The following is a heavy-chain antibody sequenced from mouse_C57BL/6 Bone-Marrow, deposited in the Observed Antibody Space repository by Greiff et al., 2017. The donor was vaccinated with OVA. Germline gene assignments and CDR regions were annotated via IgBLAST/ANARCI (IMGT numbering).Heavy chain of an antibody. CDR3: ARDDYSNSYNIDH. CDR2: ISGGGSYT. D-gene: IGHD2-5*01. Sequence: EVHLVESGGGLVKPGGSLKLSCAASGFTFSSYAMSWVRQTPDKRLEWVATISGGGSYTYYPDNVKGRFTISRDNAKNNLYLQMSHLQSEDTAMYYCARDDYSNSYNIDHWGQGTTLTVSS. V-gene: IGHV5-4*01. CDR1: GFTFSSYA. J-gene: IGHJ2*01.